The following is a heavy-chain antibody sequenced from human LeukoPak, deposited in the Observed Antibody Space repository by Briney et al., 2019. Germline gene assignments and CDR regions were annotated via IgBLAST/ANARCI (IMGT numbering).Heavy chain of an antibody. CDR2: ISTSGSAI. Sequence: GGSLRLSCAASGFTFSSYTIGWVRQAPGKGLEWLSYISTSGSAIYSADSVKGRFTFSRDNAKNSPYLQMNSLRDDDTAVYYCARRVPFAYGMDVWGQGTTVTVSS. CDR1: GFTFSSYT. J-gene: IGHJ6*02. D-gene: IGHD1-1*01. CDR3: ARRVPFAYGMDV. V-gene: IGHV3-48*02.